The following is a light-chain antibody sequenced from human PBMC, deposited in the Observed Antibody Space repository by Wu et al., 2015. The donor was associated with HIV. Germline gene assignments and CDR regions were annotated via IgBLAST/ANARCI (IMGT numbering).Light chain of an antibody. CDR2: GSS. J-gene: IGKJ1*01. V-gene: IGKV3-11*01. Sequence: EIVLTQSPATLSLSPGERATLSCRASQSVSSHLAWYQQKPGQAPRLLIYGSSNRATGVPVRFSGSGSGTDFTLTINSLEPEDFAVYYCQHRSNWPWTFGQGTRVEMK. CDR3: QHRSNWPWT. CDR1: QSVSSH.